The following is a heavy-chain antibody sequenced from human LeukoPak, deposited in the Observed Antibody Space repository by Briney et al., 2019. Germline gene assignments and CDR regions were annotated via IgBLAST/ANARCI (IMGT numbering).Heavy chain of an antibody. CDR1: GYTFTGYY. CDR3: AKDNLGSSWGTYYYYMDV. Sequence: ASVKVSCKASGYTFTGYYMHWVRQAPGQGLEWMGWINPNSGGTNYAQKFQGRVTMTRDTSISTAYMELSRLRSDDTAVYYCAKDNLGSSWGTYYYYMDVWGKGTTVTVSS. D-gene: IGHD6-13*01. J-gene: IGHJ6*03. V-gene: IGHV1-2*02. CDR2: INPNSGGT.